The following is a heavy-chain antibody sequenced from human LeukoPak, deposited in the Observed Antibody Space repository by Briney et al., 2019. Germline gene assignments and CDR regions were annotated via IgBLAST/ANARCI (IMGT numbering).Heavy chain of an antibody. CDR1: GGTFSSYA. CDR2: INPNSGGT. CDR3: ARGDDILTGYLYYFDY. V-gene: IGHV1-2*04. Sequence: ASVKVPCKASGGTFSSYAISWVRQAPGQGLEWMGWINPNSGGTNYAQKFQGWVTMTGDTSISTAYMELSRLRSDDTAVYYCARGDDILTGYLYYFDYWGQGTLVTVSS. J-gene: IGHJ4*02. D-gene: IGHD3-9*01.